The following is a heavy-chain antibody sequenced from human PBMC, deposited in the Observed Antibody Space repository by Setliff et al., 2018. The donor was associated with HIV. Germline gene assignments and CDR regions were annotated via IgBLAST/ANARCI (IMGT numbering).Heavy chain of an antibody. V-gene: IGHV3-23*01. D-gene: IGHD2-15*01. CDR3: AKDGISGGAYPPYYFDY. CDR2: ISGSGAST. J-gene: IGHJ4*01. CDR1: GFTFNTYA. Sequence: PGGSLRLSCAASGFTFNTYAMSWVRQAPGKGLEWVPVISGSGASTFYADSVKGRFTISRDNSKSTLYLQMNGLRVEDTAVYYCAKDGISGGAYPPYYFDYWGHGTLVTVSS.